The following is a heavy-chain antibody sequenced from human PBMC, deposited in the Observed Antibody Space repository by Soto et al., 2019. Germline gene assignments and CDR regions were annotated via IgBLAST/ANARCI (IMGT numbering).Heavy chain of an antibody. CDR3: AKDTGPN. CDR2: ISWNSKTI. J-gene: IGHJ4*02. Sequence: PGASLRLCFASSRFPSDSYVMHWVRQATGKGLEWVTAISWNSKTIAYADSVKGRVTISRDNAKNSLYLQMNSLRAEDTAFYYCAKDTGPNWGQGNLVTVSS. V-gene: IGHV3-9*02. CDR1: RFPSDSYV.